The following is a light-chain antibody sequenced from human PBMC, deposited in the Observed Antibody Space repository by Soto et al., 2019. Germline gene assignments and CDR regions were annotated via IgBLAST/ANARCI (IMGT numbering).Light chain of an antibody. CDR2: FAS. J-gene: IGKJ5*01. Sequence: DIQMTQSPSSLSASVGDRVTITCRASQDIGSHLAWYQQKPEKAPKSLIYFASTLQSGVPSRFSASGSGTDFTLTISSLQPEDFATYYCQQFRIFPITFGQGTRLEIK. V-gene: IGKV1D-16*01. CDR1: QDIGSH. CDR3: QQFRIFPIT.